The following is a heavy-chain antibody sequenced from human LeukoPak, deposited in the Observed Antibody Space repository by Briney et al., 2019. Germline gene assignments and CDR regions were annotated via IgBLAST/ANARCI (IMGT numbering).Heavy chain of an antibody. V-gene: IGHV4-31*03. J-gene: IGHJ3*02. Sequence: PSQTQSLTRTVSGGSISSGGYYWSWIRQDPGKGLEWVGYIYHSGSTYYNPSLRSRVTISVDTSKNQFSLKLSSVIAADTAVYYCANYGDRRAFDIWGQGTMVTASS. D-gene: IGHD4-17*01. CDR3: ANYGDRRAFDI. CDR2: IYHSGST. CDR1: GGSISSGGYY.